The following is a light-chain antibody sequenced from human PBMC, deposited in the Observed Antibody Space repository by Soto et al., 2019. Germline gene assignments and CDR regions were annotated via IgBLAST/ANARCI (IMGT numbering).Light chain of an antibody. CDR2: GAF. CDR3: QQYSSSPRT. V-gene: IGKV3-20*01. Sequence: EIVLTQSPGTLSFSPGERATLSCRSSQTISSDYLAWFQQKPGQALRLLVYGAFIRATGMPDRFSGSVSGTDFTLTISRLEPEDFAVYYCQQYSSSPRTFGQGSKVEIK. J-gene: IGKJ1*01. CDR1: QTISSDY.